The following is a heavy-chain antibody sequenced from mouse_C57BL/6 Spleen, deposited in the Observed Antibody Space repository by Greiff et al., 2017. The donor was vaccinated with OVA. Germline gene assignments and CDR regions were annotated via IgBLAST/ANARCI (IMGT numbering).Heavy chain of an antibody. CDR3: ARKKFLYDYDGGEAMDY. D-gene: IGHD2-4*01. CDR2: IYPGSGST. J-gene: IGHJ4*01. Sequence: QVQLQQPGAELVKPGASVKMSCKASGYTFTSYWITWVKQRPGQGLEWIGDIYPGSGSTNYNEKFKSKATLTVDTSSSTAYMQLSSLTSEDSAVYYCARKKFLYDYDGGEAMDYWGQGTSVTVSS. V-gene: IGHV1-55*01. CDR1: GYTFTSYW.